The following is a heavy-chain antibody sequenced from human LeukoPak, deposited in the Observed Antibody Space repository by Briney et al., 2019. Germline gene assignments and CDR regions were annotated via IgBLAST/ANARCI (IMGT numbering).Heavy chain of an antibody. V-gene: IGHV3-23*01. CDR2: VSGSGGST. CDR1: GFTFSSYA. CDR3: ASGDYSSGWKLDY. Sequence: GGSLRLSCAASGFTFSSYAMSWVRQAPGKGLEWVSTVSGSGGSTNYADSVKGRFTISRDISKNMLYLQMNSLRAEDTAVYFCASGDYSSGWKLDYWGQGTLVTVSS. D-gene: IGHD6-19*01. J-gene: IGHJ4*02.